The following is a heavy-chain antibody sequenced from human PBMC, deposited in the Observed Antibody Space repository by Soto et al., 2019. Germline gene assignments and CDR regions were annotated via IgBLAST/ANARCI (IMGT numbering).Heavy chain of an antibody. Sequence: QVQLQESGPGLVKPSGTLSLICAVSGGSISSSNWWSWVRQPPGKGLEWIGEIYHSGSTNYNPSLTSXXTXSXXKSKNQFSLKLSSVTAADTAVYYCARRTLTAAWDYWGQGTLVTVSS. D-gene: IGHD6-13*01. V-gene: IGHV4-4*02. CDR1: GGSISSSNW. CDR2: IYHSGST. CDR3: ARRTLTAAWDY. J-gene: IGHJ4*02.